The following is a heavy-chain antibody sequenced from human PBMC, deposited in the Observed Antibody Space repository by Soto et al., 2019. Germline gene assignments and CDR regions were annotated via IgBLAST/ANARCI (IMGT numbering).Heavy chain of an antibody. D-gene: IGHD2-21*01. CDR3: AKDRGGGAVVPDY. CDR2: IWYDGSNE. Sequence: QVQLVESGGGVVQPGRSLRLSCAASGFSFSSYGIHWVRQAPGKGLEWVAVIWYDGSNEYYADSVKGRFSISRDNSKSRVYLQMNGLGAEDTAGYYGAKDRGGGAVVPDYWGQGTLVTVSS. CDR1: GFSFSSYG. V-gene: IGHV3-33*06. J-gene: IGHJ4*02.